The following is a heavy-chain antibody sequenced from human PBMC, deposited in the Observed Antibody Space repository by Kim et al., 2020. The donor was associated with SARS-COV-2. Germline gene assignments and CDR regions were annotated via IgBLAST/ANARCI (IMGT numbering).Heavy chain of an antibody. Sequence: SETLSLTCAVYGGSFSGYYWSWIRQPPGKGLEWIGEINHSGSTNYNPSLKSRVTISVDTSKNQFSLKLSSVTAADTAVYYCARGKGGIQWLRVAFDIWGQGTMVTVSS. CDR3: ARGKGGIQWLRVAFDI. D-gene: IGHD6-19*01. CDR1: GGSFSGYY. CDR2: INHSGST. J-gene: IGHJ3*02. V-gene: IGHV4-34*01.